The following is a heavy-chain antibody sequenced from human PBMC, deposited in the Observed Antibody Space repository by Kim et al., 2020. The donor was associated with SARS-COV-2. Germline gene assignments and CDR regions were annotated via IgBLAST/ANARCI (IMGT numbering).Heavy chain of an antibody. CDR1: GGSISGYY. D-gene: IGHD6-13*01. CDR2: IYYSGST. V-gene: IGHV4-59*13. CDR3: ARVQQSYYGLDV. Sequence: SETLSLTCTGAGGSISGYYWKWIRQPPGMGLEWIGYIYYSGSTNYNPSLKSRVTISFNSSKNQIFLKLSSVTAADTAVYYCARVQQSYYGLDVWGQGTTVTVSS. J-gene: IGHJ6*02.